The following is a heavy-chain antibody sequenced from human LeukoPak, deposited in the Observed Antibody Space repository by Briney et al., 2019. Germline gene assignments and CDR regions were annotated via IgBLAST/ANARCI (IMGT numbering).Heavy chain of an antibody. Sequence: GGSLRVSCAASGFTFSSYWMSRVRQAPGKGLEWVANIKQDGSEKYYVDSVKGRFTISRDNAKNSLYLQMNSLRAEDTAVYYCARDILTGYYVYYYYYGMDVWGKGTTVTVSS. J-gene: IGHJ6*04. CDR2: IKQDGSEK. CDR3: ARDILTGYYVYYYYYGMDV. V-gene: IGHV3-7*03. CDR1: GFTFSSYW. D-gene: IGHD3-9*01.